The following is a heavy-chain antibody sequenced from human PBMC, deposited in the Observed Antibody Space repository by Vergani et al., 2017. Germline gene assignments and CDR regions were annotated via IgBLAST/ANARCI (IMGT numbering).Heavy chain of an antibody. CDR3: ARGLNHFESNDYYGDAFDI. CDR1: GDSITELT. CDR2: ISPYNGHT. D-gene: IGHD3-22*01. Sequence: VQLVQSGSEVRKPGASVMVSCQVSGDSITELTIHWLRQDPGKGLEWLGWISPYNGHTKYAQKLQDRVTMITDTSTTTAYIEVMGLRSDETAVYYGARGLNHFESNDYYGDAFDIWGQGTLVSVSS. J-gene: IGHJ3*02. V-gene: IGHV1-18*01.